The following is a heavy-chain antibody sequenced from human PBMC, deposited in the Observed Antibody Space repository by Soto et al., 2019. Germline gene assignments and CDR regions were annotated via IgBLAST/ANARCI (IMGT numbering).Heavy chain of an antibody. CDR2: ISGSGGGT. J-gene: IGHJ4*02. D-gene: IGHD3-16*02. CDR1: GFTFSSYA. V-gene: IGHV3-23*01. Sequence: EVQLLESGGGLVQPGGSLRLSCAASGFTFSSYAMSWVRQAPGKGLEWVSAISGSGGGTYYADSVKGRFTISRDNSKNTLYLQMNSLRAEDTAVYYCAKAGVGGVIVNYFDYWGQGTLVTVSS. CDR3: AKAGVGGVIVNYFDY.